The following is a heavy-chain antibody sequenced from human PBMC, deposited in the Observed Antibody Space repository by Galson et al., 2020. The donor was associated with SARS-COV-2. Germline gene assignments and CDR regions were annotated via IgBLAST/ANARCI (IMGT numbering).Heavy chain of an antibody. Sequence: GGSLRLSCEASGFTFKNSAMSWVRQAPGKGLEWVSGISLSGTTYYADSMKGRFTISRDNSKNTLYLQMNNLRDEDTAVYYCAKVGYYASGAWYCDRWGRGTLISVSS. D-gene: IGHD3-3*01. CDR2: ISLSGTT. CDR3: AKVGYYASGAWYCDR. CDR1: GFTFKNSA. V-gene: IGHV3-23*01. J-gene: IGHJ2*01.